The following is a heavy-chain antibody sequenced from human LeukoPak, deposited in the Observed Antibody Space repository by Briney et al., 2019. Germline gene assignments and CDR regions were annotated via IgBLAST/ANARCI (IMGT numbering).Heavy chain of an antibody. Sequence: GGSLRLSCAASGFTFSSYAMHWVRQAPGKGLEWVAVISYDGSNKYYADSVKGRFTISRDNSKNTLYLQMNSLRAEDTAVYYCARALLRYFDNHDYWGQGTLVTVSA. D-gene: IGHD3-9*01. CDR3: ARALLRYFDNHDY. CDR2: ISYDGSNK. V-gene: IGHV3-30*04. J-gene: IGHJ4*02. CDR1: GFTFSSYA.